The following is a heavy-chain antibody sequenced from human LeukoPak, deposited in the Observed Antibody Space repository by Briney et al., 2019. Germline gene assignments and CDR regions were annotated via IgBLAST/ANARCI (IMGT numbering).Heavy chain of an antibody. J-gene: IGHJ4*02. D-gene: IGHD6-13*01. CDR3: AREFFRIVAAGTLDY. Sequence: AGGSLRLSCAASGFTFSSYGMHWVRQAPGKGLEWVAVIWYDGSNKYYADSVKGRFTISRDNSKNTLYLQMNSLRAEDTAVYYCAREFFRIVAAGTLDYWGQGTLVTVSS. V-gene: IGHV3-33*01. CDR2: IWYDGSNK. CDR1: GFTFSSYG.